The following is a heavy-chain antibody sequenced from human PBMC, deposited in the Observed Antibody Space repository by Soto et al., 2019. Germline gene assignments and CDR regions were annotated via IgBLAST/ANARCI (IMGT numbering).Heavy chain of an antibody. D-gene: IGHD3-22*01. V-gene: IGHV4-39*01. CDR3: ARVVKTYYYDSSGYYPRRSFDY. CDR2: IYYSGST. J-gene: IGHJ4*02. CDR1: GGSISSSSYY. Sequence: PSETLSLTCTVSGGSISSSSYYWGWIRQPPGKGLEWIGSIYYSGSTYYNPSLKSRVTISVDTSKNQFSLKLSSVTAADTAVYYCARVVKTYYYDSSGYYPRRSFDYWGQGTLVTVSS.